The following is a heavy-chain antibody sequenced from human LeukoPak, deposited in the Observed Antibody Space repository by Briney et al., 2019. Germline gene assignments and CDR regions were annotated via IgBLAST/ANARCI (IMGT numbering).Heavy chain of an antibody. CDR1: GGSISSYY. V-gene: IGHV4-39*07. CDR2: IYYSGST. J-gene: IGHJ3*01. CDR3: ARDMRTVDAFHV. D-gene: IGHD1-14*01. Sequence: TSETLSLTCTVSGGSISSYYWGWIRQPPGKGLEWIGSIYYSGSTYYNPSLKSRVTISVDTSKNQVSLNLSSVTAADTAVYYCARDMRTVDAFHVWGQGTMVTVSS.